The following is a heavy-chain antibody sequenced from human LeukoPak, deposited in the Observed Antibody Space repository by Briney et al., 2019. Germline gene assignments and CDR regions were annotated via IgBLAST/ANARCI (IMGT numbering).Heavy chain of an antibody. CDR2: IYTSGNT. V-gene: IGHV4-4*07. Sequence: SETLSLTCTVSGGSISRCYWSWIRQSAGKGLEWIGRIYTSGNTNYNPSLKSRVTMSVDTSKNQFSLKLTSVTAADTAVYYCAAGDYVPYYFDYWGQGTLVTVSS. J-gene: IGHJ4*02. CDR3: AAGDYVPYYFDY. CDR1: GGSISRCY. D-gene: IGHD4-17*01.